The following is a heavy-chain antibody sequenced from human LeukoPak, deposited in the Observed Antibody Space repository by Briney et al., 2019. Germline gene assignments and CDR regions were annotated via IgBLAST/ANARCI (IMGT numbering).Heavy chain of an antibody. J-gene: IGHJ3*02. CDR3: ARGMSYYDSSGYYHDAFDI. CDR1: GFTFSNAW. Sequence: GGSLRLSCAASGFTFSNAWMSWVRQAPGKGLEWFSYISGSGSTIYYADSVKGRFTISRDNAKNSLNLQMNSLRAEDTAVYYCARGMSYYDSSGYYHDAFDIWGQGTMVTVSS. V-gene: IGHV3-11*04. D-gene: IGHD3-22*01. CDR2: ISGSGSTI.